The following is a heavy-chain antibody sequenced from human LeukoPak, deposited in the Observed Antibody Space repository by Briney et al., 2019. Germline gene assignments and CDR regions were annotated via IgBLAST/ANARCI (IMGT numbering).Heavy chain of an antibody. D-gene: IGHD6-19*01. Sequence: PGGSLRLSCAASGFTVSSNYMSWVRQAPGKGLEWVSVIYSGGSTYYADSVKGRFTISRDNSKNTLYLQMNSLRAEDTAVYYCAKDLSLSSGWYHYYFDYWGQGTLVTVSS. V-gene: IGHV3-66*01. CDR2: IYSGGST. CDR1: GFTVSSNY. CDR3: AKDLSLSSGWYHYYFDY. J-gene: IGHJ4*02.